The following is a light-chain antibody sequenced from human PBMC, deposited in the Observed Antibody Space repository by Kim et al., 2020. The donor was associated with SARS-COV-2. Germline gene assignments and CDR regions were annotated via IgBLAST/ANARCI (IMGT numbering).Light chain of an antibody. Sequence: ERATINCKSSQSVYSSNKNYLAWYQQKPRQPPKLLIYWASTRESGVPDRFGGSGSGTDFTLTISSLQAEDVAVYYCQQYYSTPQTFGQGTKVDIK. CDR3: QQYYSTPQT. J-gene: IGKJ1*01. V-gene: IGKV4-1*01. CDR2: WAS. CDR1: QSVYSSNKNY.